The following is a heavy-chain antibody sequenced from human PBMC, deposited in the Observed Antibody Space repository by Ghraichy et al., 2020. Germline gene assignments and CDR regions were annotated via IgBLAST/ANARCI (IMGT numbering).Heavy chain of an antibody. J-gene: IGHJ6*02. CDR1: GGSISSSSYY. CDR2: IYYSGST. CDR3: ARQIKSIAARKYYYYYYGMDV. V-gene: IGHV4-39*01. Sequence: SETLSLTCTVSGGSISSSSYYWGWIRQPPGKGLEWIGSIYYSGSTYYNPSLKSRVTISVDTSKNQFSLKLSSVTAADTAVYYCARQIKSIAARKYYYYYYGMDVWGQGTTVTVSS. D-gene: IGHD6-6*01.